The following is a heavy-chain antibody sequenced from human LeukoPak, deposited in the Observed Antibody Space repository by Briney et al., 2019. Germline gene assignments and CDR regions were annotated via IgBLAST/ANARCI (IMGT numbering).Heavy chain of an antibody. V-gene: IGHV3-21*01. Sequence: GGSLRLSCAASGFTFSSYSMNWVRQAPGKGLEWVSSISSSSSYIYYADSVKGRFTISRDNAKNSLYLQMNSLRAEDTAVYYCARASRSLRYFDWPYDKYCLDVWGKGTTVTVSS. CDR3: ARASRSLRYFDWPYDKYCLDV. CDR1: GFTFSSYS. J-gene: IGHJ6*03. CDR2: ISSSSSYI. D-gene: IGHD3-9*01.